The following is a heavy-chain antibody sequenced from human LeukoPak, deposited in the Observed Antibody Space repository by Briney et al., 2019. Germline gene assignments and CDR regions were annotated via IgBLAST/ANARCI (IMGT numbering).Heavy chain of an antibody. Sequence: TGGSLRLSCAASGFSIGDYYMSWVRQAPGKGLEWISYISSGAGGTMKYADSVKGRFTISGDNAQNSLFLQMNSLRAEDTAVYFCARARAAYFALFQHWGQGSLVIVSS. V-gene: IGHV3-11*01. CDR1: GFSIGDYY. J-gene: IGHJ1*01. D-gene: IGHD3-9*01. CDR3: ARARAAYFALFQH. CDR2: ISSGAGGTM.